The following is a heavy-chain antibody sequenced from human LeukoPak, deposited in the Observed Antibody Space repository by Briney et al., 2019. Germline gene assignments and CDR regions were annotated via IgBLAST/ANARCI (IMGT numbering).Heavy chain of an antibody. Sequence: ASVKVSCKASGYTFTSYAISWVRQAPGQGLEWMGGIIPIFGTANYAQKFQGRVTITADESTSTAYMELSSLRSEDTAVYYCASSSSSPSPFSYYYGMDVWGQGTTVTVSS. CDR3: ASSSSSPSPFSYYYGMDV. CDR1: GYTFTSYA. D-gene: IGHD6-13*01. V-gene: IGHV1-69*13. CDR2: IIPIFGTA. J-gene: IGHJ6*02.